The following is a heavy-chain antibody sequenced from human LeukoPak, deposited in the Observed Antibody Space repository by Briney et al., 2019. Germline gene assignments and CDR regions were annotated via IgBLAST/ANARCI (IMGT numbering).Heavy chain of an antibody. D-gene: IGHD2-2*02. CDR1: GFTFSCYE. V-gene: IGHV3-48*03. CDR2: ISSSGSTI. Sequence: GGSLRLSCAASGFTFSCYEMNWVRQAPGKGLEWVSYISSSGSTIYYADSVKGRFTISRDNAKNSLYLQMNSLRAEDTAVYYCARGQRRVVPAAIKFSWFDPWGQGTLVTVSS. J-gene: IGHJ5*02. CDR3: ARGQRRVVPAAIKFSWFDP.